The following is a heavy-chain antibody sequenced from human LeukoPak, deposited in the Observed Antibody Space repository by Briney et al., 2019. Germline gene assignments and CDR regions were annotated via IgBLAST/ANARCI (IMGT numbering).Heavy chain of an antibody. V-gene: IGHV2-5*01. CDR1: GFSLSTSGVG. Sequence: ESGPTLVKPTQTLTLTCTFSGFSLSTSGVGVGWIRQPPGKALEWLALIYWNDDKRYSPSLKSRLTISKDTSKNQVVLTMTNVDPVDTATYNCAHRRWYYYDSNGYLDYWGQGTLVTVSS. D-gene: IGHD3-22*01. CDR3: AHRRWYYYDSNGYLDY. CDR2: IYWNDDK. J-gene: IGHJ4*02.